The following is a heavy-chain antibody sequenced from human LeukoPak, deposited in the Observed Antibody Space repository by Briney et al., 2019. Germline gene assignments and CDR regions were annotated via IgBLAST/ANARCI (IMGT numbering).Heavy chain of an antibody. J-gene: IGHJ5*02. CDR1: GGTFSSYA. CDR3: ARGRDYDYVWGSYRYTRDWFDP. V-gene: IGHV1-69*05. CDR2: IIPIFGTA. D-gene: IGHD3-16*02. Sequence: ASVKVSCKASGGTFSSYAISWVRQAPGQGLEWMGGIIPIFGTANYAQKFQGRVTITTDESTSTAYMELSSLRSEDTAVYYCARGRDYDYVWGSYRYTRDWFDPWGQGTLVTVPS.